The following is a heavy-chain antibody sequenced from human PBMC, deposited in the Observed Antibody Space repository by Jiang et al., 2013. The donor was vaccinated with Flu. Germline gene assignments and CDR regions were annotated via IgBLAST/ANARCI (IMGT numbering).Heavy chain of an antibody. Sequence: GAEVKKPGESLRISCKASGYSFTSYWISWVRQMPGKGLEWLGRIDPSDSYSNYSPSFQGHVNISADRSLNTVYLQWSSVRASDTGMYYCARHNGASAHQRSLPGNNWFDPWAREAWSPSPQ. CDR2: IDPSDSYS. CDR1: GYSFTSYW. CDR3: ARHNGASAHQRSLPGNNWFDP. D-gene: IGHD2-8*01. V-gene: IGHV5-10-1*01. J-gene: IGHJ5*02.